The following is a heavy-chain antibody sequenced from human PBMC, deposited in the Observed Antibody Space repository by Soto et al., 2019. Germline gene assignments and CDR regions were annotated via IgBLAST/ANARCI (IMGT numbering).Heavy chain of an antibody. CDR1: GFTFSSYA. V-gene: IGHV3-23*01. CDR3: AKDQGSSWYEIDY. D-gene: IGHD6-13*01. Sequence: GGSLRLSCAASGFTFSSYAMDWVRQAPGKGLEWVSTISGSGGSTYYADSVKGRFTISRDNSKNTLYLQMNSLRAEDTAVYYCAKDQGSSWYEIDYWGQGTLVTVSS. J-gene: IGHJ4*02. CDR2: ISGSGGST.